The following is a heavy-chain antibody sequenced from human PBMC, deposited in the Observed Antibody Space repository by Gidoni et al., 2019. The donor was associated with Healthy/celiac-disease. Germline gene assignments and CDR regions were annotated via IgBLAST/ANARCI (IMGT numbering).Heavy chain of an antibody. CDR2: IYYSGST. CDR1: GGSISSGGYY. V-gene: IGHV4-31*03. D-gene: IGHD3-3*01. Sequence: QVQLQESGPGLVKPSQTLSLTCTVSGGSISSGGYYWSWIRQHPGKGLEWIGYIYYSGSTYYNPSLKSRVTISVETSKNQFSLKLSSVTAADTAVYYCARGETYYDFWSAPGSFDPWGQGTLVTVSS. J-gene: IGHJ5*02. CDR3: ARGETYYDFWSAPGSFDP.